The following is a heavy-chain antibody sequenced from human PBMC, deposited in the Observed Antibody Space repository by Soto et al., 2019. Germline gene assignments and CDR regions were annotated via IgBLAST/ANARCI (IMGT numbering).Heavy chain of an antibody. J-gene: IGHJ5*02. D-gene: IGHD6-19*01. CDR3: AHSRSSGWYPQFDP. CDR2: IYWNDDK. Sequence: SGPTLVNPTQTLTLTCTFSGFSLSTSGVGVGWICQPPGKALEWLALIYWNDDKRYSPSLKSRLTITKDTSKNQVVLTMTNMDPVDTATYYCAHSRSSGWYPQFDPWGQGTLVTVSS. CDR1: GFSLSTSGVG. V-gene: IGHV2-5*01.